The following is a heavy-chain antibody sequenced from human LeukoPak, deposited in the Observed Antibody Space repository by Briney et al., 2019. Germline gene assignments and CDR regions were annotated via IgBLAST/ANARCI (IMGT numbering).Heavy chain of an antibody. CDR2: IYYTGST. Sequence: TSETLSLTCTVSGGSINGYYWSWIRQPPGKGLEWIGLIYYTGSTNYNPSLESRVTLSLDTSKNQFSLKLRSLTAADTAVYYCARRAVAATLDYWGQGSLVTVSS. J-gene: IGHJ4*02. D-gene: IGHD6-19*01. V-gene: IGHV4-59*08. CDR3: ARRAVAATLDY. CDR1: GGSINGYY.